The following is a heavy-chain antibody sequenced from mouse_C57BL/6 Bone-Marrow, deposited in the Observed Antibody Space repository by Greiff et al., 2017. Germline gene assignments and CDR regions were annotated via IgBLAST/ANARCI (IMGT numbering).Heavy chain of an antibody. V-gene: IGHV14-4*01. J-gene: IGHJ3*01. CDR2: IDPENGDT. CDR1: GFNIKDDY. CDR3: TTRGGSSGDPWFAY. Sequence: VQLQQSGAELVRPGASVKLSCTASGFNIKDDYMHWVKQRPEQGLEWIGWIDPENGDTEYASKFQGKATITADTSSNTAYLQLSSLTSEDTAVYYCTTRGGSSGDPWFAYWGQGTLVTVSA. D-gene: IGHD3-2*02.